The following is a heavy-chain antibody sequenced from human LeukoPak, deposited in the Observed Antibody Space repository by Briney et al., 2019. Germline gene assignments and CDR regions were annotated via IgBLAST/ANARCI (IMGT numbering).Heavy chain of an antibody. D-gene: IGHD7-27*01. V-gene: IGHV4-61*01. CDR3: ALANWEYYFDY. J-gene: IGHJ4*02. Sequence: PSETLSLTCTVSGGSVSSGSYYWSWIRQPPGKGLEWIAYIYYSGSTNYNPSLQSRVTISVDTSKNQFSLKLSSVTAADTAVYYCALANWEYYFDYWGQGTLVTVSS. CDR1: GGSVSSGSYY. CDR2: IYYSGST.